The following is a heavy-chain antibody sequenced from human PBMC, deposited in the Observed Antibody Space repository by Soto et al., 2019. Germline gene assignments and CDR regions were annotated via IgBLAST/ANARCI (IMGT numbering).Heavy chain of an antibody. D-gene: IGHD6-19*01. CDR1: GGTFSSYT. CDR2: IIPILGIA. CDR3: AGDPSGEWLGFDY. Sequence: QVQLVQSGAEVKKPGSSVKVSCKASGGTFSSYTISWVRQAPGQGLEWMGRIIPILGIANYAQKFQGRVTITADKSTSTAYMELSSLRSEDTAVYYCAGDPSGEWLGFDYWGQGTLVTVSS. V-gene: IGHV1-69*08. J-gene: IGHJ4*02.